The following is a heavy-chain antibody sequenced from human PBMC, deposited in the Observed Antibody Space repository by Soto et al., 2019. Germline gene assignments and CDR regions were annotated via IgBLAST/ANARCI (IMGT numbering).Heavy chain of an antibody. CDR2: ISSSSSTI. D-gene: IGHD3-22*01. V-gene: IGHV3-48*02. CDR1: GFTFSSYS. CDR3: ARDDLRNYYDSSGYYPDYYYGMDV. J-gene: IGHJ6*02. Sequence: PGGSLRLSCAASGFTFSSYSMNWVRQAPGKGLEWVSYISSSSSTIYYADSVKGRFTISRDNAKNSLYLQMNSLRDEDTAVYYCARDDLRNYYDSSGYYPDYYYGMDVWGQGTTVTVSS.